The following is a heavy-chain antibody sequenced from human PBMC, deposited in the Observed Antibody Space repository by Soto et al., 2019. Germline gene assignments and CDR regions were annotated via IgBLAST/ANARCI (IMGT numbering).Heavy chain of an antibody. CDR3: ARNVDYFDP. J-gene: IGHJ5*02. D-gene: IGHD4-17*01. V-gene: IGHV1-3*04. Sequence: QVQLVQSGAEVKKPGASVKVSCKASGYTFTRYAMHWVRQAPGQGLEWMGWINTGNGNTHYSQKVQGRVTFTRDATATTAYRELSSLTSEDTAVYYCARNVDYFDPWGQGTLVTVSS. CDR2: INTGNGNT. CDR1: GYTFTRYA.